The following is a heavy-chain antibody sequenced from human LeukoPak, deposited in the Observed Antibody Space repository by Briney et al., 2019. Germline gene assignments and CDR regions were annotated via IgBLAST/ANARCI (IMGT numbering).Heavy chain of an antibody. D-gene: IGHD3-22*01. CDR1: GGSISSYY. Sequence: SETLSLTCTVSGGSISSYYWSWIRQPAGKGLEWIGRIYTSGSTNYNPSLKSRVTMSVDTSKNQFSLKLSSVTAADTAVYYCARDRRYYDSSGYYYVDYWYLDLWGRGTLVTVSS. V-gene: IGHV4-4*07. J-gene: IGHJ2*01. CDR2: IYTSGST. CDR3: ARDRRYYDSSGYYYVDYWYLDL.